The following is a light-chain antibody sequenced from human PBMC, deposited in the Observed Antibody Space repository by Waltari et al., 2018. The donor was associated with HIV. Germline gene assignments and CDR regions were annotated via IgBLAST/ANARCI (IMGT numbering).Light chain of an antibody. J-gene: IGLJ1*01. CDR2: RNE. CDR1: NSNIGRNN. Sequence: QPVLTQPLPASETPGQSLNISCSGGNSNIGRNNVLWYQQVTNMPPKLIVYRNEQRPSGVSDRFCGSRSGTSASLVISGLRAEDEAHYYCASWDDGLRGHVFGSGTTVFV. V-gene: IGLV1-47*01. CDR3: ASWDDGLRGHV.